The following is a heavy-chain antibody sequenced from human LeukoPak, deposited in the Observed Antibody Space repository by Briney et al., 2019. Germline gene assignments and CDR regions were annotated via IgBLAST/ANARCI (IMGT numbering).Heavy chain of an antibody. D-gene: IGHD2-2*02. CDR1: GFTFSSYA. CDR2: ISGSGGST. Sequence: SGGSLRLSCAASGFTFSSYAMSWVRQAPGKGLEWVSAISGSGGSTYYADSVKGRFTISRDSSKNTLYLQMNSLRAEDTAVYYCAKGGHCSSTSCYRGFDYWGQGTLVTVSS. V-gene: IGHV3-23*01. CDR3: AKGGHCSSTSCYRGFDY. J-gene: IGHJ4*02.